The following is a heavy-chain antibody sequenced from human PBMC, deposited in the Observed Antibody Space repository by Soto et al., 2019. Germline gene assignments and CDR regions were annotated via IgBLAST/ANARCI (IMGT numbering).Heavy chain of an antibody. CDR2: IWFDGSNK. CDR1: GFSFSTYG. D-gene: IGHD3-22*01. V-gene: IGHV3-33*01. Sequence: TGGSLRLSCAASGFSFSTYGMHWVRQAPGKGLECVAVIWFDGSNKQYADSVKGRFTISRDNSKNTLYLQMNSLIVEDTAVYYCARDNSDSGGYYYFDYWGQGTWSPSPQ. CDR3: ARDNSDSGGYYYFDY. J-gene: IGHJ4*02.